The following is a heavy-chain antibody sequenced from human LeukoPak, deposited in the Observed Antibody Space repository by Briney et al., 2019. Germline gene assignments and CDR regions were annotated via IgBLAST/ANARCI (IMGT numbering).Heavy chain of an antibody. V-gene: IGHV1-69*05. CDR3: AIRGYSYGFEIDY. D-gene: IGHD5-18*01. CDR1: GGTFSSYA. J-gene: IGHJ4*02. CDR2: IIPIFGTA. Sequence: SVTVSCKASGGTFSSYAISWVRQAPGQGLEWMGGIIPIFGTANYAQKFQGRVTITTDESTSTAYMELSSLRSEDTAVYYCAIRGYSYGFEIDYWGQGTLVTVSS.